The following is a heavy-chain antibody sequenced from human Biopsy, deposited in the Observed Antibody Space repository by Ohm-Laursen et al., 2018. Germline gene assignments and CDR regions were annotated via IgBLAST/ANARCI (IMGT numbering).Heavy chain of an antibody. CDR1: GYSLTELS. Sequence: SVKVSCKVSGYSLTELSMHWMRQAPGQGLEWMGGFAPENGRIVYSQRFQGRVTITADKSANTVYMELTSLTSEDTAVYYCASDDSRNEKNAFDIWGQGTMVTVSS. CDR2: FAPENGRI. CDR3: ASDDSRNEKNAFDI. J-gene: IGHJ3*02. V-gene: IGHV1-24*01. D-gene: IGHD3-22*01.